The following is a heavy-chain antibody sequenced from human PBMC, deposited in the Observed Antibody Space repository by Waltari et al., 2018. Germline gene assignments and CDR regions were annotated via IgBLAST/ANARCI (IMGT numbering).Heavy chain of an antibody. J-gene: IGHJ2*01. V-gene: IGHV4-61*01. CDR3: ARAATMVTRRGTCDL. CDR2: IYYSGTT. Sequence: QVRLQESGPGLVKPSETLSLTCSVFGGSVNSETYYWTWIRQPPGKGLEWIGYIYYSGTTNSNPSLKSRLTMSVDWSKNQFSLELRSVTAADTAVYFCARAATMVTRRGTCDLWGRGTLVSVSS. D-gene: IGHD2-21*02. CDR1: GGSVNSETYY.